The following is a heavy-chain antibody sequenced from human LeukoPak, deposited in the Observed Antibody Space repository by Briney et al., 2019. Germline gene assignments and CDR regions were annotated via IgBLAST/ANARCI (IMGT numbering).Heavy chain of an antibody. CDR2: IYYSGST. CDR3: ARENGYCTNGVFPKNNWFDP. J-gene: IGHJ5*02. V-gene: IGHV4-59*01. Sequence: SETLSLTCTVSGGSISTYYWSWIRQPPGKGLEWIGYIYYSGSTNYNRTLKSRVTISLDTSKNQFSLKLSSVTAADTAVYYCARENGYCTNGVFPKNNWFDPWGQGTLVTVSS. D-gene: IGHD2-8*01. CDR1: GGSISTYY.